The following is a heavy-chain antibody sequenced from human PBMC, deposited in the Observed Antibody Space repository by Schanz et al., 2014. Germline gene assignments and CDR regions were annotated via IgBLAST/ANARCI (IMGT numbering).Heavy chain of an antibody. J-gene: IGHJ6*02. CDR2: IYYSGDT. CDR3: ARDNDMLIGNVNGDDYYYAMDV. CDR1: GGSISSYY. V-gene: IGHV4-59*01. D-gene: IGHD7-27*01. Sequence: QLQLQESGPGLVKPSETLSLTCTVSGGSISSYYWSWIRQPPGKGLEWIGYIYYSGDTNYNPSLKSRVTISVDTSKNQFSLNLISVTAADTAVYYCARDNDMLIGNVNGDDYYYAMDVWGPGITVTVSS.